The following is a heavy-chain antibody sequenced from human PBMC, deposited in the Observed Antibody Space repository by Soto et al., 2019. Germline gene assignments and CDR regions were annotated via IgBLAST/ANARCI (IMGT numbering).Heavy chain of an antibody. Sequence: PGGSLRLSCAASGFTFSSYGMHWVRQAPGKGLEWVAVIWYDGSNKYYADSVKGRFTISRDNSKNTLYLQMNSLRAEDTAVYYCAIGLRPVVVAAADYWGQGTLVTVSS. CDR2: IWYDGSNK. J-gene: IGHJ4*02. D-gene: IGHD2-15*01. V-gene: IGHV3-33*01. CDR1: GFTFSSYG. CDR3: AIGLRPVVVAAADY.